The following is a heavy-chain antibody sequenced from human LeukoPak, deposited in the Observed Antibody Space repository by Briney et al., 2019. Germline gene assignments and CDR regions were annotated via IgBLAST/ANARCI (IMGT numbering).Heavy chain of an antibody. V-gene: IGHV3-7*01. CDR1: GFIFSTYW. J-gene: IGHJ6*02. Sequence: GGSLRLSCAASGFIFSTYWMTWVRQAPGKGLEWVANIKEDGSESHYVDSVKGRFTISRDNSKNTLYLQMNSLRAEDTAVYYCAKRFDRGVYGMDVWGQGTTVTVSS. CDR3: AKRFDRGVYGMDV. CDR2: IKEDGSES. D-gene: IGHD3-10*01.